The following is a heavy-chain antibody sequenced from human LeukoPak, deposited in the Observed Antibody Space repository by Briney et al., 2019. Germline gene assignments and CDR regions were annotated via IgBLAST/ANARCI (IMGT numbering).Heavy chain of an antibody. J-gene: IGHJ4*02. D-gene: IGHD5-18*01. CDR1: GGSISSSSYY. Sequence: SETLSLTCTVSGGSISSSSYYWGWIRQPPGRGLEWIGSIYYSGSTYYNPSLKSRVTISVDTSKNQFSLKLSSVTAADTAVYYCARISLLGYSYGSTDYWGEATLVTVTS. V-gene: IGHV4-39*01. CDR3: ARISLLGYSYGSTDY. CDR2: IYYSGST.